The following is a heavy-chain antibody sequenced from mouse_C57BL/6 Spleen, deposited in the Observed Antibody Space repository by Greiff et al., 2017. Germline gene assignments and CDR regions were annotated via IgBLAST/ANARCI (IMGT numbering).Heavy chain of an antibody. CDR1: GYTFTSYW. Sequence: VQLQQSGAELVKPGASVKLSCKASGYTFTSYWMQWVKQRPGQGLEWIGEIDPSDSYTNYNQKFKGKATLTVDTSSSTAYMQLSSLTSEDSAVYYCARWGRGYAMDYWGQGTSVTVSS. CDR2: IDPSDSYT. J-gene: IGHJ4*01. D-gene: IGHD1-1*01. CDR3: ARWGRGYAMDY. V-gene: IGHV1-50*01.